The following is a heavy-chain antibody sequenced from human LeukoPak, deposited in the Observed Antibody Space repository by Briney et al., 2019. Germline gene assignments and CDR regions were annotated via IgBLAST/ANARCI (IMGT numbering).Heavy chain of an antibody. CDR2: INPSGGST. J-gene: IGHJ4*02. Sequence: GASVKVSCKASGYTFTSYYMHWVRQAPGQGLEWMGIINPSGGSTSYAQKFQGRVTMTRDTSTSTVYMKLSSLRSEDTAVYYCARDAYSGYPADYWGQGTLVTVSS. CDR1: GYTFTSYY. D-gene: IGHD5-12*01. V-gene: IGHV1-46*01. CDR3: ARDAYSGYPADY.